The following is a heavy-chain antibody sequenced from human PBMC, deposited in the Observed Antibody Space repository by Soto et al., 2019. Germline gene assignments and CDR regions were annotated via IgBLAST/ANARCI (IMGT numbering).Heavy chain of an antibody. D-gene: IGHD3-22*01. CDR1: GYVFTGYY. J-gene: IGHJ5*02. CDR2: INCRSGGT. Sequence: ASLEVSCKTSGYVFTGYYLHWVRQAPGQGLEWMGWINCRSGGTTYTQKFQGRVTLTMDTSTSTAYMELSSLISDDTALYYCMRGASARDSSGYPYYCDPWGQGTLVTVSS. CDR3: MRGASARDSSGYPYYCDP. V-gene: IGHV1-2*02.